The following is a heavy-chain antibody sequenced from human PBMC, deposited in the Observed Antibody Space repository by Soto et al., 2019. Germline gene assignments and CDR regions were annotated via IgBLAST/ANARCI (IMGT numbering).Heavy chain of an antibody. D-gene: IGHD2-2*01. V-gene: IGHV1-46*01. J-gene: IGHJ5*02. CDR1: GYTFTSYY. Sequence: ASVKVSCKASGYTFTSYYMHWVRQAPGQGLEWMGIINPSGGSTSYAQKFQGRVTMTRDTSTSTVYMELSSLRSEDTAVYYCARDGRYCSSTSCYQYNWLDPCGQGTLVTVYS. CDR2: INPSGGST. CDR3: ARDGRYCSSTSCYQYNWLDP.